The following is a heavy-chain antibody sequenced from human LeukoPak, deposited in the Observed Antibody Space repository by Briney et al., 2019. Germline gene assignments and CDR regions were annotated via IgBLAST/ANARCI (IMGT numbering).Heavy chain of an antibody. CDR1: GGSISSYY. Sequence: NPSETLSLACTVSGGSISSYYWSWIRQPPGKGLEWIGYIYYSGSTNYNPSLKSRVTISVDTSKNQFSLKLSSVTAADTAVYYCARDRSFGFPDYYYYYMDVWGKGTTVTVSS. CDR3: ARDRSFGFPDYYYYYMDV. J-gene: IGHJ6*03. D-gene: IGHD3-10*01. V-gene: IGHV4-59*01. CDR2: IYYSGST.